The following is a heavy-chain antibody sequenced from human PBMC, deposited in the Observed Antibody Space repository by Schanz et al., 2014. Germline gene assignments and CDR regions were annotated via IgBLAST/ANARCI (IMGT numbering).Heavy chain of an antibody. D-gene: IGHD4-17*01. CDR3: ARDRGMTTSDYYYGMDV. J-gene: IGHJ6*02. Sequence: QVQLQETGPGLVKPSETLSLTCTVSGGSMSSYYWTWIRQPPGKGLEWIGYIYYSGSTYYNPSLKRRFTISEDPSKNQFPLKLSSVTAADTAVYYCARDRGMTTSDYYYGMDVWGQGTTVIVSS. V-gene: IGHV4-59*12. CDR1: GGSMSSYY. CDR2: IYYSGST.